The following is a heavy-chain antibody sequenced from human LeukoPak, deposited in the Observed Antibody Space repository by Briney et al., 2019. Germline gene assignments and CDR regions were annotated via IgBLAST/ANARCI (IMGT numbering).Heavy chain of an antibody. CDR2: LSAYDGTT. V-gene: IGHV1-18*01. D-gene: IGHD3-3*01. J-gene: IGHJ4*02. CDR3: VRVSGVVIIYHFDF. CDR1: GYTFTSYD. Sequence: ASVKVSCKASGYTFTSYDINWVRQAPGQGLEWVGWLSAYDGTTNFAPKFQGRVTVTTDTSTSTAYMELSNLRSDDTAVYYCVRVSGVVIIYHFDFWGQGTLVTVSS.